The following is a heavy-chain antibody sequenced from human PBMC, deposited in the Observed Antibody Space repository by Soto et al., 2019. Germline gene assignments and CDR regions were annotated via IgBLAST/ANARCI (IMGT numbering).Heavy chain of an antibody. CDR2: ISKDGDGK. CDR1: DFLFGSHS. J-gene: IGHJ3*01. CDR3: ASGIYISWGAFDL. V-gene: IGHV3-48*02. D-gene: IGHD2-21*01. Sequence: EVQIVESGGGLVHPGESVRLSCAAPDFLFGSHSFNWVRQAPGKGLEWIAKISKDGDGKTYADCVKGRFTISRNNAKAAMYLQMSILRDEDTADYYCASGIYISWGAFDLWGQGTKVTVSS.